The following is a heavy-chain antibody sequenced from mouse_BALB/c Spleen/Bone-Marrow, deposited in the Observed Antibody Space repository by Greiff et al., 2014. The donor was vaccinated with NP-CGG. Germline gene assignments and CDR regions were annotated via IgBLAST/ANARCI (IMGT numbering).Heavy chain of an antibody. CDR3: ARYGNYGDYFDY. CDR1: GYTFTSYW. Sequence: VQLQQSGAEPAKPGASVKMSCKASGYTFTSYWMHWVKQRPGQGLEWIGYINPSTGYTEYNQKFKDKATLTADKSSSTAYMQLSSLTSEDSAVYYCARYGNYGDYFDYWGQGTTLTVSS. V-gene: IGHV1-7*01. CDR2: INPSTGYT. J-gene: IGHJ2*01. D-gene: IGHD2-1*01.